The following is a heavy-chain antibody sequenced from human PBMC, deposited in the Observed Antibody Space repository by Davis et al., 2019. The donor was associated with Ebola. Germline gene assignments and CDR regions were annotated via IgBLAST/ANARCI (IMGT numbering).Heavy chain of an antibody. D-gene: IGHD3-10*01. Sequence: GESLKISCKGSGYSFTTYWIAWVRQTPGKGLEWMGIIYPDDSDTRYSPSFEGQVTISVDRSITTAYLQWRSLRASDTAIYYCARQESLYGWSDYWGQGTLVTVSS. J-gene: IGHJ4*02. CDR3: ARQESLYGWSDY. CDR2: IYPDDSDT. V-gene: IGHV5-51*01. CDR1: GYSFTTYW.